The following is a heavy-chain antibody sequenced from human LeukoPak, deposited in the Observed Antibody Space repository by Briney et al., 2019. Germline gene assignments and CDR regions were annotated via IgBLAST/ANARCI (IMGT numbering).Heavy chain of an antibody. J-gene: IGHJ6*02. Sequence: GGSLRLSCAASGFSFSSFAMHWVRQAPGKGLEWVAVTPYDGKTKYYADSVKGRSTISRDNSKNTLYLQMNSLRAEDTALYYCARDGNSGYDLTYYYGMDVWGQGTTVTVSS. V-gene: IGHV3-30*04. D-gene: IGHD5-12*01. CDR1: GFSFSSFA. CDR2: TPYDGKTK. CDR3: ARDGNSGYDLTYYYGMDV.